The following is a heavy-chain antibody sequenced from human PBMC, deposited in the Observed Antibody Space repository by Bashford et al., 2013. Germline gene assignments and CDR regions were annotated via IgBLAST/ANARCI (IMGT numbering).Heavy chain of an antibody. CDR1: GTSISSYY. CDR3: ARVVDLRYFDWFRRKAYCFDY. Sequence: SETLSLTCTVSGTSISSYYWSWIRQPPGKGLEWLGYIYYTGYTNYNPSLKSRVTISVDTSKNQFSLKLSSVTAADTAVYYCARVVDLRYFDWFRRKAYCFDYWGQGTLVTVSS. J-gene: IGHJ4*02. CDR2: IYYTGYT. D-gene: IGHD3-9*01. V-gene: IGHV4-59*12.